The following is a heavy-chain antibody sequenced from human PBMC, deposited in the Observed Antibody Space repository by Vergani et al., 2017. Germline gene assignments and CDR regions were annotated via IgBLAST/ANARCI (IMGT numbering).Heavy chain of an antibody. CDR1: GFTFSSYG. Sequence: QVQLVESGGGVVQPGRSLRLSCAASGFTFSSYGMHWVRQAPGKGLEWVAVIWYDGSNKYYADSVKGRFTISRDNSKNTLYLQMNSLRAEDTAVYYCARDMVRGDYYYGMDVWGQGTTVTVSS. V-gene: IGHV3-33*01. CDR3: ARDMVRGDYYYGMDV. J-gene: IGHJ6*02. CDR2: IWYDGSNK. D-gene: IGHD3-10*01.